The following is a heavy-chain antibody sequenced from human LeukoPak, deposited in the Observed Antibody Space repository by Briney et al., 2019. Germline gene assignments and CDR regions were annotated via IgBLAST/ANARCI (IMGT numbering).Heavy chain of an antibody. J-gene: IGHJ4*02. CDR2: ISSGGNTI. CDR1: GFIFSDSY. CDR3: TTDPPGYSSSWSYYFDY. Sequence: GGSLRLSCAASGFIFSDSYMSWIRQAPGKGLEWVSYISSGGNTIYYADSVKGRFTISRDNAKNSLYLQMNSLKTEDTAVYYCTTDPPGYSSSWSYYFDYWGQGTLVTVSS. V-gene: IGHV3-11*01. D-gene: IGHD6-13*01.